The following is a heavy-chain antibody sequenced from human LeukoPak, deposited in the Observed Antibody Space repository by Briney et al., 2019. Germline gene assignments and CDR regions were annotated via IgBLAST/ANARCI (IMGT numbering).Heavy chain of an antibody. Sequence: GGSLRLSCAASGFTFSDSVMHWVRQAPGKGLEYVSAISRDGGSSYYASSVKGRFIISRDNSKNTLYLQMGSLRTEDMAVYYCARGLHKGMVTWGPVAWWGQGTLVTVSS. CDR3: ARGLHKGMVTWGPVAW. J-gene: IGHJ4*02. V-gene: IGHV3-64*01. D-gene: IGHD5-18*01. CDR1: GFTFSDSV. CDR2: ISRDGGSS.